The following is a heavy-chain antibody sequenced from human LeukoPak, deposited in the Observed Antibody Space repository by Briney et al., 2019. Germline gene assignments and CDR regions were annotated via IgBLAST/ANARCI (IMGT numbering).Heavy chain of an antibody. CDR2: LGPTSSTI. D-gene: IGHD1-14*01. CDR3: ARDVNHAFDY. Sequence: GSLRLSCAASGFIFSAYNMNWVRPAPGKGLERVSYLGPTSSTISYADSVRGRYTISRDNAKNSLYLQMNSLRAEDTAIYYCARDVNHAFDYWGQGILVTVSS. V-gene: IGHV3-48*01. CDR1: GFIFSAYN. J-gene: IGHJ4*02.